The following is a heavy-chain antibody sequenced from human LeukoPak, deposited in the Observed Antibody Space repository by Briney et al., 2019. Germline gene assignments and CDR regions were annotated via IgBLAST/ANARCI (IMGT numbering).Heavy chain of an antibody. Sequence: GESLKISCKGSGYPFTSYWIAWVRQMPGKGLEWMGIIYPGDSDTRYSPSFQGQVTISADKSISTAYLQWSSLKASDTAMYYCARRGYSYGNYCYMDVWGKGTTVTVSS. V-gene: IGHV5-51*01. CDR1: GYPFTSYW. J-gene: IGHJ6*03. CDR3: ARRGYSYGNYCYMDV. D-gene: IGHD5-18*01. CDR2: IYPGDSDT.